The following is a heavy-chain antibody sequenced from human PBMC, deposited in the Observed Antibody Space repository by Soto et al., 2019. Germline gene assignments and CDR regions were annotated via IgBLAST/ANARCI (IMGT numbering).Heavy chain of an antibody. CDR1: GFTFKNYG. CDR3: ARDLSYGSLDY. V-gene: IGHV3-33*01. CDR2: IWHDGSRT. D-gene: IGHD6-13*01. Sequence: QLHLVESGGGEVQPGRSLRLSCVGSGFTFKNYGMHWVRQAPGKGLEWVAAIWHDGSRTIYADTVKGRFTISRDDAKNTVFLQMNGLGVEDTAVYYCARDLSYGSLDYRGQGTLVTVSS. J-gene: IGHJ4*02.